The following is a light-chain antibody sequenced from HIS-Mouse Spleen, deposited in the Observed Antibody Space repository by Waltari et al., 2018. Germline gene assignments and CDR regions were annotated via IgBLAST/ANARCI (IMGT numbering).Light chain of an antibody. J-gene: IGLJ3*02. CDR1: CSDVGRYNL. V-gene: IGLV2-23*01. CDR2: EGS. Sequence: SALTQPASVAASPGQSIPIPCTGTCSDVGRYNLVSRYQQHPGKAPKLMIYEGSKRPSGVSNRFSGSKSGNTASLTISGLQAEDEADYYCCSYAGSSTWVFGGGTKLTVL. CDR3: CSYAGSSTWV.